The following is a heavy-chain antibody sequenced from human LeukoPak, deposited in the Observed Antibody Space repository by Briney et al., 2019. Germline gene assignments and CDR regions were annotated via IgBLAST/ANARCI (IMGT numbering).Heavy chain of an antibody. CDR3: ARDRGAVAASNRFDP. CDR1: GFTFSSYG. Sequence: SGGPLRLSCAASGFTFSSYGMHWVRQAPGKGLEWVAVIWYDGSNKYYADSVKGRFTISRDNSKNTLYLQMNSLRAEDTAVYYCARDRGAVAASNRFDPWGQGTLVTVSS. J-gene: IGHJ5*02. V-gene: IGHV3-33*01. D-gene: IGHD6-19*01. CDR2: IWYDGSNK.